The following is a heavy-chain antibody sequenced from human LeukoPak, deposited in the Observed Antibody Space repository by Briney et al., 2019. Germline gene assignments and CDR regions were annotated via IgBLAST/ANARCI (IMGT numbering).Heavy chain of an antibody. Sequence: SGPALVKPTQTLTLTCTFSGFSLSTSGMCVSWIRQPPGKALEWLARINWDENKYYSTSLKTRLTISKDTSKNQVVLTMTNMDPVDTATYYCVRRTVTTGFDYWGQGTLVTVSS. J-gene: IGHJ4*02. CDR1: GFSLSTSGMC. D-gene: IGHD4-17*01. CDR3: VRRTVTTGFDY. CDR2: INWDENK. V-gene: IGHV2-70*11.